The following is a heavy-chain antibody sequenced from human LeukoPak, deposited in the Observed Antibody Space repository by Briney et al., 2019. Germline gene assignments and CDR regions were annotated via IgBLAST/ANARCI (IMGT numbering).Heavy chain of an antibody. CDR2: IKSKTDGGTT. V-gene: IGHV3-15*01. D-gene: IGHD3-10*01. CDR3: TTGLGDTGLDY. Sequence: GGSLRLSCAASGFTFSNAWMSWVRQAPGKGLEWVGRIKSKTDGGTTDYAAPVKGRFTISRDDSKNTLYLQMDSLKTEDTAVYYCTTGLGDTGLDYWGQGTLVTVSS. J-gene: IGHJ4*02. CDR1: GFTFSNAW.